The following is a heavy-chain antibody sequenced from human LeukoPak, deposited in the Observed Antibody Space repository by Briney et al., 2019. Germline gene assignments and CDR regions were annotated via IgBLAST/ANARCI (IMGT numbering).Heavy chain of an antibody. CDR2: INPNSGVT. Sequence: ASVKVSCKASGYTFTDYYIHWVRQAPGQGLEWMGWINPNSGVTNYAQKFQGRVTMTRDTYSSTAYMELSRLTSDDTAVYYCARDLRPRLYASGSFDAFHIWGQGTLVTVSS. CDR1: GYTFTDYY. D-gene: IGHD3-10*01. V-gene: IGHV1-2*02. CDR3: ARDLRPRLYASGSFDAFHI. J-gene: IGHJ3*02.